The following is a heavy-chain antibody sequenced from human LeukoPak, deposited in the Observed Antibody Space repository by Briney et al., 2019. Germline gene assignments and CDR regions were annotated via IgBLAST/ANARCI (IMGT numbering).Heavy chain of an antibody. J-gene: IGHJ4*02. Sequence: GASVKVSCKASGYTFTGYYIHWVRQAPGQGLEWMAWINPNSGGTIYTQKFQGRLTMTRDTSISTAYMELSRLRSDGTAVYFCAKVVWEHDSSGYYYVGPFDYWGQGTLVTVSS. V-gene: IGHV1-2*02. CDR1: GYTFTGYY. D-gene: IGHD3-22*01. CDR3: AKVVWEHDSSGYYYVGPFDY. CDR2: INPNSGGT.